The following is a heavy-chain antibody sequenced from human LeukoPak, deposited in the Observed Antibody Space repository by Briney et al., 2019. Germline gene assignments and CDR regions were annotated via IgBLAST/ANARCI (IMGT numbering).Heavy chain of an antibody. CDR1: GYTFSSYG. Sequence: GASVKVSCKASGYTFSSYGISWVRQAPGQGLEWVGWIRGDNGNTNYAQKFQSRVTMTTDTSTSTVYMELKSLGSDETAVYYCARVDLLTGYYFFDYWGQGTLVTVSS. J-gene: IGHJ4*02. CDR2: IRGDNGNT. D-gene: IGHD3-9*01. CDR3: ARVDLLTGYYFFDY. V-gene: IGHV1-18*01.